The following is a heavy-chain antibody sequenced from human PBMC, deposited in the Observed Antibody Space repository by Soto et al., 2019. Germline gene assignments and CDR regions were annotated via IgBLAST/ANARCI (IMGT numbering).Heavy chain of an antibody. CDR3: ARDAVALGRSRWFDP. D-gene: IGHD6-19*01. J-gene: IGHJ5*02. V-gene: IGHV3-7*04. CDR1: GFTVSSNY. Sequence: TGGFLRLSCAASGFTVSSNYMSWVRQAPGKGLEWVANIKQDGSEKYHVDSVKGRFTISRDNAKNSLYLQMNSLRAEDTAVYYCARDAVALGRSRWFDPWGQGTLVTVSS. CDR2: IKQDGSEK.